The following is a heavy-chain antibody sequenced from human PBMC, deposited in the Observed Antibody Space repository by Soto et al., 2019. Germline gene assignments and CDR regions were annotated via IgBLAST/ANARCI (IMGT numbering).Heavy chain of an antibody. V-gene: IGHV4-34*01. Sequence: SETVSLSCAVYGGSFIGYYWSWIRQPPGKGLEWIGEINHSGSTNYNPSLKSRVTISVDTSKNQFSLKLSSVTAADTAVYYCARRTMVRGAFDYWGRGTLVTVSS. CDR1: GGSFIGYY. J-gene: IGHJ4*02. CDR2: INHSGST. D-gene: IGHD3-10*01. CDR3: ARRTMVRGAFDY.